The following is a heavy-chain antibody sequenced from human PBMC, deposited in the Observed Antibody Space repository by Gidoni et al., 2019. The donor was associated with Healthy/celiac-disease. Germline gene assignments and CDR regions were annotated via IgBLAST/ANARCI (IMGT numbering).Heavy chain of an antibody. D-gene: IGHD1-26*01. CDR1: GFTFSSYA. J-gene: IGHJ4*02. CDR3: AKDPEEWEPSN. V-gene: IGHV3-23*01. Sequence: EVQLLESGGGLVQPGRSLRLSCAPSGFTFSSYAMSWVRQAPGKGLEWVSAISGSGGSTYYADSVKGRFTISRDNSKNKLYMQMNSLRAEDTAVYYCAKDPEEWEPSNWGQGTLVTVSS. CDR2: ISGSGGST.